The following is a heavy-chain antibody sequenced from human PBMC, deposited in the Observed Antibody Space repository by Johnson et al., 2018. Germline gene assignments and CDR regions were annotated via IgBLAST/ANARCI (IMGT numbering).Heavy chain of an antibody. V-gene: IGHV3-30*03. CDR2: ISYDGSNK. CDR1: GFTFSSYG. Sequence: QLVESGGGVVQPXRSLXLSXAASGFTFSSYGMHWVRQAPGKGLEWVAVISYDGSNKYYADSVKGRFTIPRDNSKNTLYREMNSLRAEDTAVYYCAGEMGIIRANYYYYGMDVWGQGTTVTVSS. CDR3: AGEMGIIRANYYYYGMDV. J-gene: IGHJ6*02. D-gene: IGHD3-3*01.